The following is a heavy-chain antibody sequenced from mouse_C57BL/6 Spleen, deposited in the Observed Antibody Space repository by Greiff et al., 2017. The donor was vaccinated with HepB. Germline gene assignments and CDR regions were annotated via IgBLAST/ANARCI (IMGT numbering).Heavy chain of an antibody. Sequence: QVQLQQPGAELVRPGTSVKLSCKASGYTFTSYWMHWVKQRPGQGLEWIGVIDPSDSYTNYNQKFKGKATLTVDTSSSTAYMQLSSLTSEDSAVYYCARGVTGRFDYWGQGTTLTVSS. CDR3: ARGVTGRFDY. CDR2: IDPSDSYT. J-gene: IGHJ2*01. CDR1: GYTFTSYW. V-gene: IGHV1-59*01. D-gene: IGHD2-13*01.